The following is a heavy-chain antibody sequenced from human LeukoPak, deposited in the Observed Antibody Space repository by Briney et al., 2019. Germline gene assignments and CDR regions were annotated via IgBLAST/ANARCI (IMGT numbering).Heavy chain of an antibody. CDR2: ISSSSSYI. D-gene: IGHD2-2*01. J-gene: IGHJ4*02. CDR1: GFTFSSYS. V-gene: IGHV3-21*01. Sequence: GGSLRLSCAASGFTFSSYSMNWVRQAPGKGLEWVLSISSSSSYIYYADSVKGRFTISRDNAKNSLYLQMNSLRAEDTAVYYCATGDIVVVPAATAIYYWGQGTLVTVSS. CDR3: ATGDIVVVPAATAIYY.